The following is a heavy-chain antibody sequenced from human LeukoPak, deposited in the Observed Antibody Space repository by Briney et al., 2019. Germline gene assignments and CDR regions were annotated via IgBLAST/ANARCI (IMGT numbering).Heavy chain of an antibody. CDR1: GGSFSGYY. D-gene: IGHD6-13*01. J-gene: IGHJ4*02. CDR2: INHSGST. V-gene: IGHV4-34*01. Sequence: PSETLSLTCAVYGGSFSGYYWSWIRQPPGKGLEWIGEINHSGSTNYNPSLKSRVTMSVDTSKNQFSLKLSSVTAADTAVYYCASTPAAGPFDYWGQRTLVTVSS. CDR3: ASTPAAGPFDY.